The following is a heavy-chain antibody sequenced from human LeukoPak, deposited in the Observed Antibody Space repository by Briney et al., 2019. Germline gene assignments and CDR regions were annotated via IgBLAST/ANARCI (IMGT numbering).Heavy chain of an antibody. CDR1: GYKLTNNW. V-gene: IGHV5-51*01. CDR2: IYPGDSDT. Sequence: GESLKISCKISGYKLTNNWIGWVRQVPGKGLEWMGIIYPGDSDTRYSPSFQGQVTISADKSISTAYLQWSSLKASDTAMYYCARLKQQLVDYYYYMDVWGKGTTVTISS. J-gene: IGHJ6*03. CDR3: ARLKQQLVDYYYYMDV. D-gene: IGHD6-13*01.